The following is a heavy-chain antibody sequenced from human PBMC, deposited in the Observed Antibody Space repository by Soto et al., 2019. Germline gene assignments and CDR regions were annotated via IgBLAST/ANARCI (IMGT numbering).Heavy chain of an antibody. J-gene: IGHJ4*02. V-gene: IGHV3-30-3*01. CDR1: GFTFSSYG. CDR2: ISYDGSNK. Sequence: QVQLVESGGGVVQPGRSLRLSCAASGFTFSSYGMHWVRQAPGKGLEWVAVISYDGSNKYYADSVKGRFTISRDNSKNTLYLHMNSLRAEDTAVYYCARVNPARLYHPLGRSDYWGQGTLVTVSP. CDR3: ARVNPARLYHPLGRSDY. D-gene: IGHD7-27*01.